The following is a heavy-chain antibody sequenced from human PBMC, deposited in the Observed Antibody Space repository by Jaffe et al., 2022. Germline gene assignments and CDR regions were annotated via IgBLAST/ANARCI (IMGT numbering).Heavy chain of an antibody. D-gene: IGHD6-13*01. CDR1: GGSFSGYY. CDR3: ARGAWDLAAAGKGTPKYYYYMDV. J-gene: IGHJ6*03. Sequence: QVQLQQWGAGLLKPSETLSLTCAVYGGSFSGYYWSWIRQPPGKGLEWIGEINHSGSTNYNPSLKSRVTISVDTSKNQFSLKLSSVTAADTAVYYCARGAWDLAAAGKGTPKYYYYMDVWGKGTTVTVSS. CDR2: INHSGST. V-gene: IGHV4-34*01.